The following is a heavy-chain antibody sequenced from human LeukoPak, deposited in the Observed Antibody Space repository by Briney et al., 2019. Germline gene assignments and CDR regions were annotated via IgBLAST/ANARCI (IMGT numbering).Heavy chain of an antibody. CDR2: IYYSGST. CDR3: TRGDFYYYYYMDV. J-gene: IGHJ6*03. Sequence: SETVSLTCTVSGGSISSYYWNWIRQPPGKGLEWIGYIYYSGSTNYNPSLKSRVTIPVDTSKNQFSLKLSSATAADTAVYYCTRGDFYYYYYMDVWGKGTTVTVSS. CDR1: GGSISSYY. V-gene: IGHV4-59*01.